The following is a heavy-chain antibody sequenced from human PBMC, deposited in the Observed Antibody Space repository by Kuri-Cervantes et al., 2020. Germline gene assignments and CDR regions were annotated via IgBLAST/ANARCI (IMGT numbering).Heavy chain of an antibody. J-gene: IGHJ3*02. CDR2: IKHDGSEK. CDR3: ARPSGSYSLLDAFDI. Sequence: GGSLRLSCAASGFTLSNFWMNWVRQAPGKGLEWVANIKHDGSEKYYVDSVKGRFAISRDSAKNSLYLQMNSLRAEDTAVYYCARPSGSYSLLDAFDIWGQGTMVTVSS. CDR1: GFTLSNFW. V-gene: IGHV3-7*03. D-gene: IGHD1-26*01.